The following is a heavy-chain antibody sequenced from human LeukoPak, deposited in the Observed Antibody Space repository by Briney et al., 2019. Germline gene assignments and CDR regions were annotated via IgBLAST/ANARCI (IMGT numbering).Heavy chain of an antibody. D-gene: IGHD6-19*01. CDR2: IYHSGST. V-gene: IGHV4-38-2*01. CDR3: ARLYISGWYFDY. J-gene: IGHJ4*02. Sequence: PSETLSLTCAVSGYSISSGYYWGWIRQPPGKGLEWIGNIYHSGSTYYNPSLKSRVTMSVDTSKNQFSLKLSSVTAADTAVYYCARLYISGWYFDYWGQGTLVTVSS. CDR1: GYSISSGYY.